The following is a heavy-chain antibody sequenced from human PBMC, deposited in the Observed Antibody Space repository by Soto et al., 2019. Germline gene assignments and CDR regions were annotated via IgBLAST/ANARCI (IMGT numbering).Heavy chain of an antibody. CDR2: IKQDGSDA. V-gene: IGHV3-7*01. CDR1: GFAIRSYW. Sequence: GGSLRLSCAASGFAIRSYWMSWVRQAPGKGLEWVANIKQDGSDAYYVDYVKGRFTISRDNAKNSLYLQMGSLRAEDTAVYYCARQPFWGQGTLVTVSS. CDR3: ARQPF. J-gene: IGHJ4*02.